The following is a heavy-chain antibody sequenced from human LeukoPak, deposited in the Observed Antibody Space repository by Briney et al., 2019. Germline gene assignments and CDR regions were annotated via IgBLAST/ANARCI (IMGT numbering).Heavy chain of an antibody. CDR2: ISSSSSYI. J-gene: IGHJ4*02. CDR1: GFTFSSYS. V-gene: IGHV3-21*01. D-gene: IGHD5-24*01. CDR3: ARGSPLEDGYNSGGDFDY. Sequence: NAGGSLRLSCAASGFTFSSYSMNWVRQAPGKGLEWVSSISSSSSYIYYADSVKGRFTISRDNAKNSLYLQMNSLRAEDTAVYYCARGSPLEDGYNSGGDFDYWGQGTLVTVSS.